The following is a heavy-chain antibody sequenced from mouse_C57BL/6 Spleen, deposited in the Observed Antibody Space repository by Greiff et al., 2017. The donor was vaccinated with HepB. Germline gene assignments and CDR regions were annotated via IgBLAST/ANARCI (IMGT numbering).Heavy chain of an antibody. Sequence: QVQLQQSGAELVRPGTSVKVSCKASGYAFTNYLIEWVKQRPGQGLEWIGVINPGSGGTNYNEKFKGKATLTADKSSSTAYMQLSSLTSEDSAVYFCASPSDYYGSSPLAYWGQGTLVTVSA. CDR1: GYAFTNYL. J-gene: IGHJ3*01. V-gene: IGHV1-54*01. D-gene: IGHD1-1*01. CDR2: INPGSGGT. CDR3: ASPSDYYGSSPLAY.